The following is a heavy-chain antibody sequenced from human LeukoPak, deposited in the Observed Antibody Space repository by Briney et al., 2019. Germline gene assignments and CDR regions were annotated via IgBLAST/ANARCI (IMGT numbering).Heavy chain of an antibody. J-gene: IGHJ4*02. D-gene: IGHD1/OR15-1a*01. CDR2: IRGDGSMT. V-gene: IGHV3-74*01. Sequence: GGSLRLSCAASEFTFSAYRMHWVRQAPGKGLVWVSRIRGDGSMTNYADSVKGRFTISRDNAKNSLYLQMNSLRAEDTAVYYCARVNSNNFDYWGQGTLVTVSS. CDR3: ARVNSNNFDY. CDR1: EFTFSAYR.